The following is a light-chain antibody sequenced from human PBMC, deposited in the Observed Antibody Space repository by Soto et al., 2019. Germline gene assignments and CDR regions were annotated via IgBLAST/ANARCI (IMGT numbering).Light chain of an antibody. CDR1: SSDVGSYNL. CDR3: CSYAGSSTFV. CDR2: EGS. Sequence: QSALTQPASXXXXXGQSITISCTGTSSDVGSYNLVSWYQQHPGKAPKLMIYEGSKRPSGVSNRFSGSKSGNTASLTISGLQAEDEADYYCCSYAGSSTFVFGGGTKLTVL. J-gene: IGLJ2*01. V-gene: IGLV2-23*03.